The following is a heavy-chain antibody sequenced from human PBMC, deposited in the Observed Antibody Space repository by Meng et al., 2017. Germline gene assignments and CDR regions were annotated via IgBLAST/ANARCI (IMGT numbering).Heavy chain of an antibody. D-gene: IGHD2-21*02. V-gene: IGHV7-4-1*02. CDR2: INTHTGNP. CDR3: ARKPALAYCGGDCRNYYYGMDV. J-gene: IGHJ6*02. CDR1: GYTFTSYA. Sequence: ASVKVSCKASGYTFTSYAMNWVRQAPGQGLEWMGWINTHTGNPTYAQGFTGRFVFSLDTSVSTAYLQISSLKAEDTAGYYGARKPALAYCGGDCRNYYYGMDVWGQGTTVTVSS.